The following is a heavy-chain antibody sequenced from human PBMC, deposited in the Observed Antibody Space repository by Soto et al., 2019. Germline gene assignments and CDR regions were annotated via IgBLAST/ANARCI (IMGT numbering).Heavy chain of an antibody. CDR3: ARDGVPHPDGGWSTRWWDP. Sequence: SVTLSLTCTLSRGSVSRGPYYSSCIRQSPGKRLEWIGYIYYSGRANYNPSLESRVTISVDTCKTQFSLKLTSATSADPAGHYCARDGVPHPDGGWSTRWWDPRDRRPLVAAS. CDR1: RGSVSRGPYY. V-gene: IGHV4-61*01. CDR2: IYYSGRA. J-gene: IGHJ5*02. D-gene: IGHD2-15*01.